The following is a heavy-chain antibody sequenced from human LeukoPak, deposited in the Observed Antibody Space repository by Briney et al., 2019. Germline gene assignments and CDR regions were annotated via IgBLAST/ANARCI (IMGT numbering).Heavy chain of an antibody. J-gene: IGHJ4*02. Sequence: GASVKVSCKASGYTFTGYYMHWVRQAPGQGLEWMGWINPNSGGPNYAQKFQGRVTMTRDTSISTAYMELSRLRSDDTAVYYCARGYSRFDVGFDYWGQGTLVTVSS. CDR1: GYTFTGYY. CDR3: ARGYSRFDVGFDY. D-gene: IGHD6-13*01. CDR2: INPNSGGP. V-gene: IGHV1-2*02.